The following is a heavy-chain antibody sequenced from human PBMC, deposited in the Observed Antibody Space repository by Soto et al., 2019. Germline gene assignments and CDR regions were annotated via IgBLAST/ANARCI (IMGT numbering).Heavy chain of an antibody. J-gene: IGHJ5*02. V-gene: IGHV1-69*02. CDR2: IIPILGIA. CDR3: ARGRMRGIAAGTEVRFDP. CDR1: GGTFSSYT. D-gene: IGHD6-13*01. Sequence: QVQLVQSGAEVKKPGSSVKVSCKASGGTFSSYTISWVRQAPGQGLEWMGRIIPILGIANYAQKFQGRVTITADKSTSTAYMELSSLRSEDTAVYYCARGRMRGIAAGTEVRFDPWGQGTLVTVSS.